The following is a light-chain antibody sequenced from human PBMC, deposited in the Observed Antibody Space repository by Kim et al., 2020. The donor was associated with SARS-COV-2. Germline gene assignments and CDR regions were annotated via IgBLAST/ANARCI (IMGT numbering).Light chain of an antibody. CDR2: AAS. CDR1: QSISNY. Sequence: AAGGDRVTSTCRASQSISNYLDWYQQKPGKAPNLLVYAASSLQSGVPSRFSGSGSGTDFTLTISSLQPEDFATYYCQQSYITPRTFGQGTKVDIK. J-gene: IGKJ1*01. CDR3: QQSYITPRT. V-gene: IGKV1-39*01.